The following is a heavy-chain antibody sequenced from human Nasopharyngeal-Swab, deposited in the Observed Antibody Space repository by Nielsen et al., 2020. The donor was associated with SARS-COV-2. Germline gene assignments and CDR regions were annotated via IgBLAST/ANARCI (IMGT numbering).Heavy chain of an antibody. CDR2: IWYDGSNK. J-gene: IGHJ6*02. V-gene: IGHV3-33*01. D-gene: IGHD6-19*01. CDR1: GFTCSSYG. Sequence: GGSLRLACAASGFTCSSYGMHWVRQAPGKGLEWVAVIWYDGSNKYYADSVKGRFTISRDDSKNTLYLQMNSLRAEDTAVYYCARDGLRYSSGWHRVDVWGQGTTVTVSS. CDR3: ARDGLRYSSGWHRVDV.